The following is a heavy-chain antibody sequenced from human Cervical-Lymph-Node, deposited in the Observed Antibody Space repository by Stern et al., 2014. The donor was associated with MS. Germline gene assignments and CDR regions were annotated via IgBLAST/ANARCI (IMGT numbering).Heavy chain of an antibody. Sequence: QVQLQESGPGLVKPSETLSLTCTVSGGSIRSYYWSWIRQPPGKGLEWIGYIHSSGSTNYKSSLKSRVTITVDASKNQSSLNLNSVTAADTAVYFCARGAETATPWDFWGQGTLVTVSS. CDR2: IHSSGST. CDR1: GGSIRSYY. J-gene: IGHJ1*01. V-gene: IGHV4-59*01. D-gene: IGHD5-24*01. CDR3: ARGAETATPWDF.